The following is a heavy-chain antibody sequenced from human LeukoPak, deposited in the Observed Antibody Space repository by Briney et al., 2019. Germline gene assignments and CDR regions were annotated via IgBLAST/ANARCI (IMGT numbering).Heavy chain of an antibody. CDR1: GSSIGSSTYS. V-gene: IGHV4-39*01. CDR3: ARATGNTDY. CDR2: IYYSGST. Sequence: SETPSLISTFDGSSIGSSTYSGRWSRQPPGKGLEWIGSIYYSGSTYYNPSLKSRVTISVDTSNNQFSLKLSSVTAADTAVYYCARATGNTDYWGQGTLVTVSS. J-gene: IGHJ4*02. D-gene: IGHD1-26*01.